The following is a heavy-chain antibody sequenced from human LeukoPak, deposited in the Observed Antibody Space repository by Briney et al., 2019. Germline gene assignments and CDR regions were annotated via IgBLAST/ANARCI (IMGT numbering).Heavy chain of an antibody. CDR3: ARDRSVGATDDAFDV. CDR1: GYTFTGSY. CDR2: INPNSGGT. V-gene: IGHV1-2*02. J-gene: IGHJ3*01. D-gene: IGHD1-26*01. Sequence: ASLKVSCKTSGYTFTGSYMHWVRQAPGQGLEWMGWINPNSGGTNYAQGFQGRVTMTRDTSISTVYMQLSRLHFDDTAVYYCARDRSVGATDDAFDVWGPGTMVTVSS.